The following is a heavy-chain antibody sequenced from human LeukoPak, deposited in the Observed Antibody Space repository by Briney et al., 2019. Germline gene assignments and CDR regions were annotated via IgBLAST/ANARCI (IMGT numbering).Heavy chain of an antibody. Sequence: GGSLRLSCAASGFTFDDYGMSWVRQAPGKGLEWVSAISGSGGSTYYADSVKGRFTISRDNSKNTLYLQMNSLRAEDTAVYYCAKRPQGGDYDYWGQGTLVTVSS. D-gene: IGHD4-17*01. J-gene: IGHJ4*02. CDR3: AKRPQGGDYDY. CDR2: ISGSGGST. V-gene: IGHV3-23*01. CDR1: GFTFDDYG.